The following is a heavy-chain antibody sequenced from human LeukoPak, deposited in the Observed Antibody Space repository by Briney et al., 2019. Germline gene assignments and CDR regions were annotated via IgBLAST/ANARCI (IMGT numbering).Heavy chain of an antibody. V-gene: IGHV3-20*04. D-gene: IGHD3-10*01. CDR3: ARVERGVTTDY. CDR1: GFTFNDYA. CDR2: INWSGGST. Sequence: GGSLRLSCIASGFTFNDYAMNWVRQAPGKGLEWVSGINWSGGSTGYTDSVKGRFTISRDNAKNSLYLQMNSLRVEDTAVYYCARVERGVTTDYWGQGTLVTVSS. J-gene: IGHJ4*02.